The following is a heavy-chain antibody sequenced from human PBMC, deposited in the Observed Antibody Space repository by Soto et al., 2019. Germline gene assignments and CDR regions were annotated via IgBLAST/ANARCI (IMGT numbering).Heavy chain of an antibody. Sequence: GGSLRLSCAASGFTFSSYGMHWVRQAPGKGLEWVAVISYDGSNKYYADSVKGRFTISRDNSKNTLYLQMNSLRAEDTAVYYCAKDLEWGSSSWYSKGYCYYMDVWGKGTTVTVSS. CDR2: ISYDGSNK. CDR3: AKDLEWGSSSWYSKGYCYYMDV. D-gene: IGHD6-13*01. CDR1: GFTFSSYG. J-gene: IGHJ6*03. V-gene: IGHV3-30*18.